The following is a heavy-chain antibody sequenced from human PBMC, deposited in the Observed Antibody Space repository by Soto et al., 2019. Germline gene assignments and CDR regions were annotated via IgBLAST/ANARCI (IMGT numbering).Heavy chain of an antibody. J-gene: IGHJ6*02. D-gene: IGHD6-13*01. CDR2: IYYSGST. Sequence: SETLSLTCPVSGGSIISGDYYWSWIRKPPGKGLEWIGYIYYSGSTYYNPSLKSRVTISVDTSKNQFSLKLSSVTAADTAVYYCARVDSSNYYYYGMDVWGQGTTVTVSS. CDR3: ARVDSSNYYYYGMDV. CDR1: GGSIISGDYY. V-gene: IGHV4-30-4*01.